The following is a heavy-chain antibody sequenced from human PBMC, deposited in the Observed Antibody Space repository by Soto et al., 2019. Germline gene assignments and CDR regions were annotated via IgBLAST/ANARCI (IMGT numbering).Heavy chain of an antibody. Sequence: ASVKVSCKASGYTFTGYYMHWVRQAPGQGLEWMGWINPNSGGTNYAQKFQGWVTMTRDTSISTAYMELSRLRSDDTAVYYCARDGYSSSSSAFDIWGQGTMVTVSS. CDR2: INPNSGGT. CDR3: ARDGYSSSSSAFDI. D-gene: IGHD6-6*01. V-gene: IGHV1-2*04. CDR1: GYTFTGYY. J-gene: IGHJ3*02.